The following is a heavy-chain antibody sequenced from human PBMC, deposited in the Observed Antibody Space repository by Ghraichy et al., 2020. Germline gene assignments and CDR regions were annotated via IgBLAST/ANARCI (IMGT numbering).Heavy chain of an antibody. D-gene: IGHD2-2*01. CDR3: ARDPSNIVVGIPGWYYGMDV. V-gene: IGHV3-11*01. CDR1: GFTFSDYY. CDR2: ISSSGSTI. J-gene: IGHJ6*02. Sequence: GGSLRLSCAASGFTFSDYYMSWIRQAPGKGLEWVSYISSSGSTIYYADSVKGRFTISRDNAKNSLYLQMNSLRAEDTAVYYCARDPSNIVVGIPGWYYGMDVWGQGTTVTVSS.